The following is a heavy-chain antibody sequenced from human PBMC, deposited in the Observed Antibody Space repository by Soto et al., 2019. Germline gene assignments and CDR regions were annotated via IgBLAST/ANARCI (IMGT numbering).Heavy chain of an antibody. V-gene: IGHV3-7*05. CDR2: IKQDGSEN. Sequence: GSLRLSCAASGFTFSSYWMSWVRQAPGKGLEWVANIKQDGSENYYVDSVKGRFTISRDNAKDSLYLQMNSLRAEDTAVYYCARVRFTRVAYFDYWGQGTLVTVSS. D-gene: IGHD2-15*01. CDR3: ARVRFTRVAYFDY. J-gene: IGHJ4*02. CDR1: GFTFSSYW.